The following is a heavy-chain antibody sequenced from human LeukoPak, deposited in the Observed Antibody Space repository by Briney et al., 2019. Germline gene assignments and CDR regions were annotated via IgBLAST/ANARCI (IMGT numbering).Heavy chain of an antibody. CDR1: GFSLSTSGVG. CDR3: AHSFYGVSPEYFNQ. Sequence: SGPALVKPTQTLTLTCTFSGFSLSTSGVGVGWIRQPPGKALEWLALIYWSDDERYSPSLKSRLTITKDTSKNHVVLTMTNMDPVDTATYYRAHSFYGVSPEYFNQWGQGTLVTVSS. V-gene: IGHV2-5*01. CDR2: IYWSDDE. D-gene: IGHD4/OR15-4a*01. J-gene: IGHJ1*01.